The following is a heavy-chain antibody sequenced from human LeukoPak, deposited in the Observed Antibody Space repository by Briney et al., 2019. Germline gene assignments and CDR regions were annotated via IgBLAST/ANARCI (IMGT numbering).Heavy chain of an antibody. CDR2: IYHSGST. CDR1: GGSFSGCY. J-gene: IGHJ6*03. V-gene: IGHV4-34*01. Sequence: SETLSLTCAVYGGSFSGCYWSWIRQPPGKGLEWIGSIYHSGSTYYNPSLKSRVTISVDTSKNQFSLKLSSVTAADTAVYYCARTPSMVRGVITPYYYYYMDVWGKGTTVTVSS. D-gene: IGHD3-10*01. CDR3: ARTPSMVRGVITPYYYYYMDV.